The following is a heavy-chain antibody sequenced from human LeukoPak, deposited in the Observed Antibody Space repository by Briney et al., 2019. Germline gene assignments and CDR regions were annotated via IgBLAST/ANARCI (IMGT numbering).Heavy chain of an antibody. CDR1: GVPISNYY. CDR3: ARSRGLAGAATVIDY. D-gene: IGHD6-25*01. V-gene: IGHV4-59*08. J-gene: IGHJ4*02. Sequence: SETLSLTCTVSGVPISNYYWTWLRQSPGQGLEWVGYVYNSGITDYNPSLKSRLTISVDTSKNQFSLKLSSMTAADTAVYYCARSRGLAGAATVIDYWGQGTLVTVSS. CDR2: VYNSGIT.